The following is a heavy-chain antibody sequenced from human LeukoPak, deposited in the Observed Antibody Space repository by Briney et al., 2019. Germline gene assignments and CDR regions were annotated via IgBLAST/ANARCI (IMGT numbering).Heavy chain of an antibody. V-gene: IGHV1-2*02. CDR1: GYTFTGYY. CDR3: ARVPSLGSGSYYYYYYMDV. CDR2: INPNSGGT. J-gene: IGHJ6*03. Sequence: GASVKVSCKASGYTFTGYYMHWVRQAPGQGLEWMGWINPNSGGTNYAQKFQGRVTMTRDTSISTAYMELRSLRSDDTAVYYCARVPSLGSGSYYYYYYMDVWGKGTTVTISS. D-gene: IGHD3-10*01.